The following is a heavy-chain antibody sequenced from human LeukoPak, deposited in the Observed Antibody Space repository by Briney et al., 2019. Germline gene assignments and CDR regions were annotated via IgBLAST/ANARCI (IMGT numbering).Heavy chain of an antibody. CDR1: GFTFSSYA. J-gene: IGHJ3*02. CDR2: ISYDGSNK. Sequence: GGSLRLSCAASGFTFSSYAMHWVRQAPGKGLEWVAVISYDGSNKYYADSVKGRFTISRDNSKNTPYLQMNSLRAEDTAVYYCARGTSSGRYAVDIWGQGTMVTVSS. D-gene: IGHD6-19*01. CDR3: ARGTSSGRYAVDI. V-gene: IGHV3-30-3*01.